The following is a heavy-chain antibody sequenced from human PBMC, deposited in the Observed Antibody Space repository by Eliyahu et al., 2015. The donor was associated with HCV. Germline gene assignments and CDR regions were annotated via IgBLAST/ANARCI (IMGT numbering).Heavy chain of an antibody. V-gene: IGHV4-4*07. D-gene: IGHD3-3*01. CDR3: ARESFTILGVIRKYYFDY. CDR1: SGSIRSYY. J-gene: IGHJ4*02. Sequence: ESGPGLVKPSETLSLTCTVSSGSIRSYYWSWIRQPAGKGLEWIGRIYSSGSXNXNSSLKXRVTMSVDTSKNQFSLRLSSVTAADTAVYYCARESFTILGVIRKYYFDYWGLGTLVTVSS. CDR2: IYSSGSX.